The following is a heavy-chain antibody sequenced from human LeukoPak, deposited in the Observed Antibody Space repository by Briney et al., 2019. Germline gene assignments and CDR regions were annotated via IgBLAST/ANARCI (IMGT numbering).Heavy chain of an antibody. J-gene: IGHJ4*02. V-gene: IGHV1-8*01. CDR3: ARAHNWKYGTFDY. CDR2: MSPNSGNT. CDR1: GYTFTSYD. D-gene: IGHD1-7*01. Sequence: ASVKVSCKASGYTFTSYDINWVRQATGQGLEWMGWMSPNSGNTGYAQKFQGRVTMTRNTSITTAYLDLSSLRSEDTAVYYCARAHNWKYGTFDYWGQGTLVTVSS.